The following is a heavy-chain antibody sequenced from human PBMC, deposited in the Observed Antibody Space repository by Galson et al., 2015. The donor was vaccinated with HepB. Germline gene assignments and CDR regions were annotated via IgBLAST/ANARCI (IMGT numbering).Heavy chain of an antibody. CDR2: ISGSGGST. Sequence: SLRLSCAASGFTFSSYAMSWVRQAPGKGLEWVSAISGSGGSTYYADSVKGRFTISRDNSKNTLYLQMNSLRAEDTAVYYCAKAGDYYDSSGYYYGLAGYFQHWGQGTLVTVSS. J-gene: IGHJ1*01. CDR3: AKAGDYYDSSGYYYGLAGYFQH. D-gene: IGHD3-22*01. CDR1: GFTFSSYA. V-gene: IGHV3-23*01.